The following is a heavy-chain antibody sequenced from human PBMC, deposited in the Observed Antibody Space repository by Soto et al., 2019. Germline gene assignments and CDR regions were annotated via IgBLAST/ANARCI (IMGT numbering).Heavy chain of an antibody. V-gene: IGHV3-73*01. D-gene: IGHD4-4*01. Sequence: GGSLRLSCAASGFTFSGSAMHWVRRASGKGLEWVGRIRSKVYNYATEHSASVKGRFTISRDDSKNTAYLQMNSLKTEDTAVYYCIRHYSNGYYNGLDVWGRGTTVTVSS. CDR2: IRSKVYNYAT. CDR1: GFTFSGSA. J-gene: IGHJ6*02. CDR3: IRHYSNGYYNGLDV.